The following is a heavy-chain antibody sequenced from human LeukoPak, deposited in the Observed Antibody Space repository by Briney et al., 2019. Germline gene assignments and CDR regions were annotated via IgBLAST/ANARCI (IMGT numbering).Heavy chain of an antibody. V-gene: IGHV3-7*03. J-gene: IGHJ3*02. Sequence: GGSLRLSCAASGFTFSSYWMSWVRQAPGKGLEWVANIKQDGSEKYYVDSVKGRFTISRDNAKNSLYLQMNSLRAEDTAVYYCARVVAYYYDSSGPDDAFDIWGQGTMVTVSS. D-gene: IGHD3-22*01. CDR3: ARVVAYYYDSSGPDDAFDI. CDR2: IKQDGSEK. CDR1: GFTFSSYW.